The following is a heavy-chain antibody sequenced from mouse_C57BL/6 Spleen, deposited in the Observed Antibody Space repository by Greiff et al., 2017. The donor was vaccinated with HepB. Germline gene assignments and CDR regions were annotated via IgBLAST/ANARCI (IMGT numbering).Heavy chain of an antibody. D-gene: IGHD1-1*01. CDR3: ARDGGYGSSFPFAY. CDR1: GYSITSGYY. J-gene: IGHJ3*01. Sequence: EVKLMESGPGLVKPSQSLSLTCSVTGYSITSGYYWNWIRQFPGNKLEWMGYISYDGSNNYNPSLKNRISITRDTSKNQFFLKLNSVTTEDTATYYCARDGGYGSSFPFAYWGQGTLVTVSA. CDR2: ISYDGSN. V-gene: IGHV3-6*01.